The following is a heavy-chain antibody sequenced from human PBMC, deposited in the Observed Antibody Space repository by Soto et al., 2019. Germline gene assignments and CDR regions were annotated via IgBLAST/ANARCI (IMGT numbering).Heavy chain of an antibody. CDR3: ARASWYYDSSGYSYGMDV. V-gene: IGHV1-69*12. CDR2: IIPIFGTA. J-gene: IGHJ6*02. Sequence: QVQLVQSGAEVKKPGSSVKVSCKASGGTFSSYAISWVRQAPGQGLEWMGGIIPIFGTANYAQKFQGRVTITADESTSTVXMELSSLRSEDTAVYYCARASWYYDSSGYSYGMDVWGQGTTVTVSS. CDR1: GGTFSSYA. D-gene: IGHD3-22*01.